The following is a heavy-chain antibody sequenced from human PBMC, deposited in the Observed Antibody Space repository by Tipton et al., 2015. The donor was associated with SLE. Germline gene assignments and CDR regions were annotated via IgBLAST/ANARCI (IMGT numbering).Heavy chain of an antibody. Sequence: RSLRLSCLGSGFTFGDYAMSWVRQAPGKGLEWVGFIRSKDYGGAPEYAASVKGRFTISRDDSKNIAYLQMNGLKTEDTAVYYCTTDICDNSFDYWGQGALVTVSS. CDR1: GFTFGDYA. D-gene: IGHD3-22*01. J-gene: IGHJ4*02. V-gene: IGHV3-49*04. CDR2: IRSKDYGGAP. CDR3: TTDICDNSFDY.